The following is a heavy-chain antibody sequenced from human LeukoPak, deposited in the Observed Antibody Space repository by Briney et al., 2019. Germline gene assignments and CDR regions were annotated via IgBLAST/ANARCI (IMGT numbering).Heavy chain of an antibody. D-gene: IGHD2-2*01. CDR2: IYPGDSDT. V-gene: IGHV5-51*01. CDR3: ARLVVVPAADAFDI. Sequence: GESLKISCKGSGYIFSNYWIGWVRQMPGKGLEWMGVIYPGDSDTRYSPSFQGQVTISADKSISTAYLQWSSLKASDTAMYYCARLVVVPAADAFDIWGQGTMVTVSS. CDR1: GYIFSNYW. J-gene: IGHJ3*02.